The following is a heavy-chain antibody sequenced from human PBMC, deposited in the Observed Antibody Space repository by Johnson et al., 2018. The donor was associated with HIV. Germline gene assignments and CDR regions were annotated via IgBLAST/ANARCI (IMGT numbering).Heavy chain of an antibody. CDR3: AKGLGWELLTHDAFDI. V-gene: IGHV3-9*01. CDR1: GFTFDDYA. J-gene: IGHJ3*02. CDR2: ISWNSGSI. D-gene: IGHD1-26*01. Sequence: VQLVESGGGLVQPGRSLRLSCAASGFTFDDYAMHWVRQAPGKGLEWVSGISWNSGSIGYADSVKGGFTISRDNAKNSLYLQMNSLRAEDTALYYCAKGLGWELLTHDAFDIWGQGTMVTVSS.